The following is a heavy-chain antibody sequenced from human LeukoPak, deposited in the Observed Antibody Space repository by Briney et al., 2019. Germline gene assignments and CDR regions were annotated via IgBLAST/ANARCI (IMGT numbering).Heavy chain of an antibody. CDR2: INPNSGGT. Sequence: ASVKVSCKASGYTFTGYYMHWVRQAPGQGLEWMGRINPNSGGTNHAHKFQVRVTITTDTAISTASMDLSRLRSDDTAVYYCAREGCSGWNNWFDPWGQGTLVTVSS. J-gene: IGHJ5*02. CDR1: GYTFTGYY. CDR3: AREGCSGWNNWFDP. D-gene: IGHD6-19*01. V-gene: IGHV1-2*06.